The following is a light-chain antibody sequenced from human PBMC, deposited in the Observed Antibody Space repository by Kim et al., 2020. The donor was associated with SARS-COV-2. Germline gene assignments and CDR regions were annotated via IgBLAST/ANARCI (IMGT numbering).Light chain of an antibody. CDR2: GAS. CDR1: QDSRNY. Sequence: ASVGYRVTITCRARQDSRNYLGWYQQNPGRAPQRLIYGASSLQSGVPSRFSGSGSGTEFTLTIRSVQPEYFATYFCLQHRTYPVTFGQGTRLEIK. V-gene: IGKV1-17*01. J-gene: IGKJ5*01. CDR3: LQHRTYPVT.